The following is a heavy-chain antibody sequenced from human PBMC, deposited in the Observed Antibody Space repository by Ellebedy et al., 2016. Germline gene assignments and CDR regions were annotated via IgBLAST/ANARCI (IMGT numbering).Heavy chain of an antibody. J-gene: IGHJ6*02. Sequence: SETLSLXXPVYGGSFSGYYWSWIRQPPGKGLEWIGEINHSGSTNYNPSLKSRVTISVDTSKNQFSLKLSSVTAADTAVYYCARQRIVVVITGYYYYGMDVWGQGTTVTVSS. D-gene: IGHD3-22*01. CDR3: ARQRIVVVITGYYYYGMDV. V-gene: IGHV4-34*01. CDR1: GGSFSGYY. CDR2: INHSGST.